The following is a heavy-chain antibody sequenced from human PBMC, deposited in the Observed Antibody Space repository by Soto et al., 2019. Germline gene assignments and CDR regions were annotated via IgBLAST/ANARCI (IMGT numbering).Heavy chain of an antibody. CDR1: GFTFSTYW. J-gene: IGHJ6*02. Sequence: LRLSCAASGFTFSTYWMSWVRQAPGKGLEWVANIKQDGSEKYYVDSVKGRFTISRDNAKNSLYLQMNSLRAEDTAVYYCARDPNIVVVPAATYYYYGMEVWGQGTTVTVSS. CDR3: ARDPNIVVVPAATYYYYGMEV. CDR2: IKQDGSEK. D-gene: IGHD2-2*01. V-gene: IGHV3-7*04.